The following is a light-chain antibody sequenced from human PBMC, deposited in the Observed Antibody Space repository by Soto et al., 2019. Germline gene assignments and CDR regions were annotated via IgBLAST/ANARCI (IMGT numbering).Light chain of an antibody. CDR1: SSDVGSYTY. V-gene: IGLV2-14*01. CDR2: EVN. J-gene: IGLJ1*01. Sequence: QSVLTQPASVSGSPRQSITISCTGASSDVGSYTYVSWYQQHPGKAPKLMIYEVNNRPSGVSNRFSGSKSGNTASLTISGLQAEDEADYYCSSYTSSSTLYVFGTGTKATV. CDR3: SSYTSSSTLYV.